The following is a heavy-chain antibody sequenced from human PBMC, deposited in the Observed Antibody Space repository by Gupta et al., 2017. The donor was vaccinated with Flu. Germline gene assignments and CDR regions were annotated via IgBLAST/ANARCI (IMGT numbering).Heavy chain of an antibody. CDR3: VADGRGKYLGD. Sequence: EVQLVESGGGLVQPGGSLRLSCAASGFTFSNYWMHWVRQGPGKGLVWVSRINSVGSITTYADSVKGRFTVSRDNVKNALYLQMNSLRAEDTAVYYCVADGRGKYLGDWGQGTLVSVSS. J-gene: IGHJ4*02. CDR1: GFTFSNYW. CDR2: INSVGSIT. V-gene: IGHV3-74*01. D-gene: IGHD1-26*01.